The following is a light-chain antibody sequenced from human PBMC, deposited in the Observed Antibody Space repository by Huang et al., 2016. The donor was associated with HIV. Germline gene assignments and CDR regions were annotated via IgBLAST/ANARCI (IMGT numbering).Light chain of an antibody. CDR3: QQYNNWAPYT. CDR2: GAS. CDR1: QSVSSN. Sequence: EIVMTQSPATLSVSPGERATLSCRASQSVSSNLAWYQQKPGQAPRRLIYGASTRATGIPARFSGSGSGTEFTLTISSLQSEDFAVYYCQQYNNWAPYTFGQGTKLEIK. J-gene: IGKJ2*01. V-gene: IGKV3-15*01.